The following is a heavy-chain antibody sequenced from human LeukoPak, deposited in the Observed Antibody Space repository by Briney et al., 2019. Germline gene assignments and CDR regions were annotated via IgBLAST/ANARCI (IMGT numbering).Heavy chain of an antibody. CDR1: GFTFNTYA. Sequence: GGSLRLSCAASGFTFNTYAMGWVRQAPGKGLEWVSSISSSSSYIYYADSVKGRFTISRDNAKNSLYLQMNSLRAEDTAVYYCARAYCGGDCYRLRDYFDYWGQGTLVTVSS. D-gene: IGHD2-21*02. CDR2: ISSSSSYI. V-gene: IGHV3-21*01. J-gene: IGHJ4*02. CDR3: ARAYCGGDCYRLRDYFDY.